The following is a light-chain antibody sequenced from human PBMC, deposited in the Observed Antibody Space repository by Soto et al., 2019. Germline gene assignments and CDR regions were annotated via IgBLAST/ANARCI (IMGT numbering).Light chain of an antibody. CDR1: QDIATS. Sequence: DIQMTQSPSTLSASIGDRVTITCQASQDIATSLNWYQQKPGKATKLLVYDASNLETGVLSRISGSGSGTDFTFTISSLLPEDIATYYCQLYDNLPYTVGQGTKLEIK. CDR2: DAS. J-gene: IGKJ2*01. V-gene: IGKV1-33*01. CDR3: QLYDNLPYT.